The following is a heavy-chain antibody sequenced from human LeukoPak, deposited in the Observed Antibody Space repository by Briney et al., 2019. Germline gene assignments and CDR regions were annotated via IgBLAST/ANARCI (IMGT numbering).Heavy chain of an antibody. D-gene: IGHD3-16*01. J-gene: IGHJ4*02. CDR1: GFDFRSNW. V-gene: IGHV3-74*01. Sequence: GGSLRLSCAASGFDFRSNWMHWVRHAPGQGLVWVSRIKGDGISTNYADSVKGRFTISRDIARNTLYLQMNSLRAEDTGVYYCAKDHYWGIDYWGRGTLVTVSS. CDR2: IKGDGIST. CDR3: AKDHYWGIDY.